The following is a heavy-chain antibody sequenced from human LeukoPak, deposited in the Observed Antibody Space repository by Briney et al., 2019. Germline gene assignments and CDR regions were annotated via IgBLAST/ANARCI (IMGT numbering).Heavy chain of an antibody. CDR1: GGTFSSYA. V-gene: IGHV1-69*04. D-gene: IGHD3-3*01. CDR3: ARAHHPNYDFWSGYYPPPYYYSYYMDV. J-gene: IGHJ6*03. CDR2: IIPILGIA. Sequence: SVTVSCKASGGTFSSYAISWVRQAPGQGLEWMGRIIPILGIANYAQKFQGRVTITADESTSTAYMELSSLRSEDTAVYYCARAHHPNYDFWSGYYPPPYYYSYYMDVWGKGTTVTVSS.